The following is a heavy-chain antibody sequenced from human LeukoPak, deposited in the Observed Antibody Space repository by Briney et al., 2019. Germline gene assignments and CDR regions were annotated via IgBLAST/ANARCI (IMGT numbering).Heavy chain of an antibody. CDR3: TTFDYAAFLI. Sequence: GGSLRRSCAVSGFTSSNAWMSWVLQDPGKGLEWVGRIKSKTDGGTRDYAAPVKRRFTISRDDSKNTLYLQMTSLKTEDTAVYYCTTFDYAAFLIWGQGIMVTVSS. V-gene: IGHV3-15*01. CDR1: GFTSSNAW. J-gene: IGHJ3*02. D-gene: IGHD4/OR15-4a*01. CDR2: IKSKTDGGTR.